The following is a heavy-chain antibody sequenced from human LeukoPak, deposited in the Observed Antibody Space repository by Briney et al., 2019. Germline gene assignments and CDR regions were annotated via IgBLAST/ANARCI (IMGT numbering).Heavy chain of an antibody. CDR1: GGTFSSFA. CDR2: LIPLFGAA. V-gene: IGHV1-69*13. D-gene: IGHD4-23*01. Sequence: SVKVSCKASGGTFSSFAINWVRQAPGQGLEWMGGLIPLFGAAKYAQKFQGRVTITAVESMSTAYMELSSLRSEDTAVYYCARGWLAETTVVTPYNYWGQGTLVTVSS. CDR3: ARGWLAETTVVTPYNY. J-gene: IGHJ4*02.